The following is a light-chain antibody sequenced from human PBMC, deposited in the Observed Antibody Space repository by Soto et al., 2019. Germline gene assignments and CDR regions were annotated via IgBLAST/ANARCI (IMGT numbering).Light chain of an antibody. CDR3: QQRSNWPPMYT. V-gene: IGKV3-11*01. Sequence: EIVLTQSPATLSLSPGERATLSCRASQSVDTYLAWYQQKPGQAPRLLIYNASNRATGIPARFSGTGSGTDFTLTISSLEPEDFAFYYCQQRSNWPPMYTFGQGTKLEIK. CDR2: NAS. J-gene: IGKJ2*01. CDR1: QSVDTY.